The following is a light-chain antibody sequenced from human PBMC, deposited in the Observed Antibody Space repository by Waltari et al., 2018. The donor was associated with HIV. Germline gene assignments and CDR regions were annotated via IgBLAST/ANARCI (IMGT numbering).Light chain of an antibody. CDR1: QTISTN. Sequence: EIVLTQSPATLSMSPGERVILSCRASQTISTNLAWYQQKPGQAPRLLIFGATTRATGIPARLRGSGSGTDFTLTISSLQSEDFAVYFCQQYNSWPKTFGQGTKVEFK. CDR3: QQYNSWPKT. CDR2: GAT. J-gene: IGKJ1*01. V-gene: IGKV3-15*01.